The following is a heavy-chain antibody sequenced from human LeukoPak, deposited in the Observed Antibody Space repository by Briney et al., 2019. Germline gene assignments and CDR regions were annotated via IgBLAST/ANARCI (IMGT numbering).Heavy chain of an antibody. CDR2: IKQDGSEK. V-gene: IGHV3-7*01. D-gene: IGHD5-12*01. Sequence: PGGSLRLSCAASGFTFSSYWMSWVRQAPGNGLEWVANIKQDGSEKYYVDSVKGRFTISRDNAKNSLYLQMNSLRAEDTAVYYCAREGVEMATTSLYYYAMDVWGQGTTVTVSS. J-gene: IGHJ6*02. CDR1: GFTFSSYW. CDR3: AREGVEMATTSLYYYAMDV.